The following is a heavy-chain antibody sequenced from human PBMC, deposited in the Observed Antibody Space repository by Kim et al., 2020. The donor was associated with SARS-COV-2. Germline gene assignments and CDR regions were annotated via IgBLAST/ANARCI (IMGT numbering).Heavy chain of an antibody. D-gene: IGHD3-3*01. V-gene: IGHV4-38-2*02. CDR3: AGITIFGVVTRSDWFDP. CDR2: IYHSGST. Sequence: SETLSLTCTVSGYSITSGYYWGWIRQPPGKGLEWIGSIYHSGSTYYNPSLKSRVTISVDTSKNQFSLKLSSVTAADTAVYYCAGITIFGVVTRSDWFDP. J-gene: IGHJ5*02. CDR1: GYSITSGYY.